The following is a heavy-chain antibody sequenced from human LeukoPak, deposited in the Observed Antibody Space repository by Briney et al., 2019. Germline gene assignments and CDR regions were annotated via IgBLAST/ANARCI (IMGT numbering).Heavy chain of an antibody. CDR1: GFTFSSYS. Sequence: GGSLRLSCAASGFTFSSYSMNWVRQAPGKGLEWVSSISSSSSYTYYADSVKGRFTISRDNAKNSLYLQMNSLRAEDTAVYYCARQYIVVVPAARTYCYYGMDVWGQGTTVTVSS. CDR3: ARQYIVVVPAARTYCYYGMDV. CDR2: ISSSSSYT. V-gene: IGHV3-21*01. D-gene: IGHD2-2*01. J-gene: IGHJ6*02.